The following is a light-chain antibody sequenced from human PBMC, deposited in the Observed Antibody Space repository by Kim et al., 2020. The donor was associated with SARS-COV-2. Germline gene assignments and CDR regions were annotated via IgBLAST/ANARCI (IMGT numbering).Light chain of an antibody. V-gene: IGKV3-11*01. CDR1: QSVSIL. Sequence: EIVLTQSPATLSLSPGERATLSCRASQSVSILLAWFRQKRGQAPRLLMYDAVNRATGIPARFSGSGSGTDFTLTISSLEPEDFAVYYCQQRSNWPWTFGQGTKVGIK. CDR3: QQRSNWPWT. CDR2: DAV. J-gene: IGKJ1*01.